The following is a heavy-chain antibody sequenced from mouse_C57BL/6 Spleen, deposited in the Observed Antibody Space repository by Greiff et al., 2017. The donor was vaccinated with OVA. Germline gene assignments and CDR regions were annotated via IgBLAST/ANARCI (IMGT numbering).Heavy chain of an antibody. CDR3: ARGGDLLRALYAMDY. CDR1: GFSLTSYG. CDR2: IWSGGST. V-gene: IGHV2-2*01. D-gene: IGHD2-1*01. Sequence: VKLMESGPGLVQPSQSLSITCTVSGFSLTSYGVHWVRQSPGKGLEWLGVIWSGGSTDYNAAFISRLSISKDNSKSQVFFKMNSLQADDTAIYYCARGGDLLRALYAMDYWGQGTSVTVSS. J-gene: IGHJ4*01.